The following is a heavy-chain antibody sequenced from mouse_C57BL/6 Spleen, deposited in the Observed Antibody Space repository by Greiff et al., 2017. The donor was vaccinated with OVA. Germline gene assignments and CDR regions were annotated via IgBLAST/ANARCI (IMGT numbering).Heavy chain of an antibody. CDR3: ARGGVYGYDGFAY. CDR2: IYPGSGST. CDR1: GYTFTSYW. Sequence: QVQLQQSGAELVKPGASVKMSCKASGYTFTSYWITWVKQRPGQGLEWIGDIYPGSGSTNYNEKFKSKATLTVDTSSSTAYMQLSSLTSEDSAVYYCARGGVYGYDGFAYWGQGTLVTVSA. J-gene: IGHJ3*01. V-gene: IGHV1-55*01. D-gene: IGHD2-2*01.